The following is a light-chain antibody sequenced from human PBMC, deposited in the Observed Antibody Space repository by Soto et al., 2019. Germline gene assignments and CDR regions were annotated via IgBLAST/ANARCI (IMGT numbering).Light chain of an antibody. CDR1: NSNIGRNT. J-gene: IGLJ2*01. CDR3: AAWDDSLNGLL. CDR2: SNN. V-gene: IGLV1-44*01. Sequence: QSVLTQPPSASGTPGQRVTISCSGSNSNIGRNTVNWYQQLPGTAPRLLIYSNNQRPSGVPDRFSGSKSGTSASLAISGLQSEDEADYYCAAWDDSLNGLLFGGGTKLTVL.